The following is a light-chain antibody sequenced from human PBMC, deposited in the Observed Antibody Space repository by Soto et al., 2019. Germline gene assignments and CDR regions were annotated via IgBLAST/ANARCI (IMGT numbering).Light chain of an antibody. CDR2: KAS. Sequence: DIQMTQSPSTLSASVGDRVTITCRASQSISSWLAWYQQKPGKAPKLLIYKASSLESGVPSRFSGSGSGTAFTLTISSLQPDDFATYYCQHRGTFGQGTKVEIK. V-gene: IGKV1-5*03. CDR1: QSISSW. J-gene: IGKJ1*01. CDR3: QHRGT.